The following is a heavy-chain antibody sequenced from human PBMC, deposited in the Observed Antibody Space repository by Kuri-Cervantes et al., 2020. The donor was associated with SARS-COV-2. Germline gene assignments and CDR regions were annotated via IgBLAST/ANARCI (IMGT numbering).Heavy chain of an antibody. D-gene: IGHD3-10*01. J-gene: IGHJ6*03. CDR2: ISSSGSTI. V-gene: IGHV3-11*04. Sequence: GGSLRLSCAASGFTFSDYYMSWIRQAPGKGLEWVSYISSSGSTIYYADSVKGRFTISRDNAKNSLYLQMNSLRAEDTAVYYCARDPRLWARGVIISDYYYMDAWGKGTTVTVSS. CDR1: GFTFSDYY. CDR3: ARDPRLWARGVIISDYYYMDA.